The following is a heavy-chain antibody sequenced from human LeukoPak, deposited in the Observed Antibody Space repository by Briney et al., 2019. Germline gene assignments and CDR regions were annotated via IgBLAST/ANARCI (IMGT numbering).Heavy chain of an antibody. D-gene: IGHD6-19*01. CDR1: AFSFDNIA. V-gene: IGHV3-23*01. CDR3: AKHPFIAVTVLEH. CDR2: FIDSGGDT. J-gene: IGHJ4*02. Sequence: GGSLRLSCASSAFSFDNIAMSWVRQAPGRGREWIAAFIDSGGDTYYAESIKGRFTISRDNSKNTLYLQMNSLRADDTALYYCAKHPFIAVTVLEHWGQGTLVTVSS.